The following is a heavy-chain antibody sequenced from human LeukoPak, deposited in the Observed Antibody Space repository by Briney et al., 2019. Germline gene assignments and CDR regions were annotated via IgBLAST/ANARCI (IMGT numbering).Heavy chain of an antibody. CDR3: ASVLRFLEWQHNWFDP. CDR2: IISIFGTA. D-gene: IGHD3-3*01. J-gene: IGHJ5*02. V-gene: IGHV1-69*05. CDR1: GGTFSSYA. Sequence: SVKVSCKASGGTFSSYAISWVRQAPGQGLEWMGGIISIFGTANYAQKFQGRVTITTDESTSTAYMELSSLRSEDTAVYYCASVLRFLEWQHNWFDPWGQGTLVTVSS.